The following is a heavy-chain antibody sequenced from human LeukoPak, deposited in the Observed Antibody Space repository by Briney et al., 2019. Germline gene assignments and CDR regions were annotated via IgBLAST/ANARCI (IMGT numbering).Heavy chain of an antibody. CDR2: ISSSGSTI. CDR3: AKEIWPTVTTPGWTYFDY. CDR1: GFSFSSYE. Sequence: GGSLRLSCAASGFSFSSYEMNWVRQAPGKGLEWVSYISSSGSTIYYADSVKGRFTISRDNAKNSLYLQMNSLRAEDTAVYYCAKEIWPTVTTPGWTYFDYWGQGALVTVSS. J-gene: IGHJ4*02. D-gene: IGHD4-17*01. V-gene: IGHV3-48*03.